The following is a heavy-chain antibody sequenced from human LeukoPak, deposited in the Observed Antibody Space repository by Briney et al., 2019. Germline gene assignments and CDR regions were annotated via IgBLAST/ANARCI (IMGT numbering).Heavy chain of an antibody. CDR3: VRGGSMDV. V-gene: IGHV3-7*05. CDR2: IKPDGSAT. Sequence: GGSLRLSCAASGFTVSSNYMNWVRQAPGEGLEWVAIIKPDGSATSYVDSVRGRFTISRDNAKNLLSLQMNSLRVEDTAVYYCVRGGSMDVWGQGTAVTVSS. CDR1: GFTVSSNY. J-gene: IGHJ6*01.